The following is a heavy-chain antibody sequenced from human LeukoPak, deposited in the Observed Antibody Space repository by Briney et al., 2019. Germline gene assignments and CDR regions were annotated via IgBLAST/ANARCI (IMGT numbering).Heavy chain of an antibody. CDR1: GYSFTNFA. V-gene: IGHV1-8*01. J-gene: IGHJ6*03. D-gene: IGHD6-19*01. CDR3: ARGPQWRGDYYYMDV. CDR2: MNPNSGNK. Sequence: GASVKVSCKASGYSFTNFAINWVRQATGQGLEWMGWMNPNSGNKGYAQKFQGRVTMAMNTSITTAYMELSSLRSGDTAVYYCARGPQWRGDYYYMDVWGRGTTVTVSS.